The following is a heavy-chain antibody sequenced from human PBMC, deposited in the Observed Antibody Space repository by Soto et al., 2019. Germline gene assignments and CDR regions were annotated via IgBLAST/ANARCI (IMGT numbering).Heavy chain of an antibody. Sequence: PSETLSLTCAVSGYSISSGYYWGWIRQPPGKGLEWIGSIYHSGSTYYNPSLKSRVTISVDTSKNQFSLKLSSVTAADTAVYYCARRNLGVTPDAFDIWDQGIVVTVSS. CDR1: GYSISSGYY. CDR2: IYHSGST. V-gene: IGHV4-38-2*01. D-gene: IGHD3-10*01. CDR3: ARRNLGVTPDAFDI. J-gene: IGHJ3*02.